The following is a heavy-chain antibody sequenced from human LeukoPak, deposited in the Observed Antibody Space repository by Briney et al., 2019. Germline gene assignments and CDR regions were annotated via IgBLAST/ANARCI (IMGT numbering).Heavy chain of an antibody. CDR3: AREEYFQDSNGYSYYFHS. D-gene: IGHD3-22*01. CDR1: GGSIGWDY. CDR2: IYKSGST. J-gene: IGHJ4*02. Sequence: PSETLSLTCTVSGGSIGWDYWSWIRQSAGKGLEWIGRIYKSGSTNYNPSFRSRVTMSVDTSKNQFSLNVTSVTAADAAVYYCAREEYFQDSNGYSYYFHSWGQGSLVTVSS. V-gene: IGHV4-4*07.